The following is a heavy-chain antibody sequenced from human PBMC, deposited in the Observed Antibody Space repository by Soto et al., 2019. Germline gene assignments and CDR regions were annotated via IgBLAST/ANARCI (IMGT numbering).Heavy chain of an antibody. CDR2: IIPIFGTA. CDR1: GGTFSSYA. CDR3: GRRVLHCITIFGVVSPRSFYGMDV. Sequence: SVKVSCKASGGTFSSYAISWVRQAPGQGLEWMGGIIPIFGTANYAQKFQGRVTITADESTSTAYMELSSLRSEDTAVYYCGRRVLHCITIFGVVSPRSFYGMDVWGQGTTVTVS. D-gene: IGHD3-3*01. J-gene: IGHJ6*02. V-gene: IGHV1-69*13.